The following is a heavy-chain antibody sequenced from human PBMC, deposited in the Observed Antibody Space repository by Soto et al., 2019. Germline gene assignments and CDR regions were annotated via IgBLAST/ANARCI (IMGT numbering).Heavy chain of an antibody. J-gene: IGHJ5*02. V-gene: IGHV1-69*13. Sequence: GASVKVSCKASGGTFSSYAISWVRQAPGQGLEWMGGIIPIFGAANYAQKFQGRVTITADESTSTAYMELSSLRSEDTAVYYCASDPEVSTNRDNWFDPWGQGTLVTVSS. CDR2: IIPIFGAA. CDR3: ASDPEVSTNRDNWFDP. CDR1: GGTFSSYA. D-gene: IGHD3-16*02.